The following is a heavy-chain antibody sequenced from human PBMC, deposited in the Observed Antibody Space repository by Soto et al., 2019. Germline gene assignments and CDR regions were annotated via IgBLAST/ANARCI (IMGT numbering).Heavy chain of an antibody. CDR1: GGSISSYY. CDR2: IYYSGST. CDR3: ARQQWLVLNAFDI. Sequence: QVQLQESGPGLVKPSETLSLTCTVSGGSISSYYWSWIRQPPGKGLDWIGYIYYSGSTNYNPSLTRRVPISVDTSKNQCSLQLSSVTAADTAVYYCARQQWLVLNAFDIWGQGTMVTVSS. D-gene: IGHD6-19*01. V-gene: IGHV4-59*01. J-gene: IGHJ3*02.